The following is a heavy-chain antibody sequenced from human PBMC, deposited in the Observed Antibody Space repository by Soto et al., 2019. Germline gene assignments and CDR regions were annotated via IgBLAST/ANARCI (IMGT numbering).Heavy chain of an antibody. V-gene: IGHV1-8*01. CDR1: GYTFTSYD. CDR3: ARSSYDYIWGSYRLEYYYYYMDV. J-gene: IGHJ6*03. D-gene: IGHD3-16*02. Sequence: ASVKVSCKASGYTFTSYDINWVRQATGQGLEWMGWMNPNSGNTGYAQKFQGRVTMTRNTSISTAYMELSSLRSEDTAVYYCARSSYDYIWGSYRLEYYYYYMDVWGKGTTVTVSS. CDR2: MNPNSGNT.